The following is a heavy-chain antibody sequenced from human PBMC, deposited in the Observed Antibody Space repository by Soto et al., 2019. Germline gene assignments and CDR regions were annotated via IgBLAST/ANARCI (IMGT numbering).Heavy chain of an antibody. CDR1: GFDFRIYA. V-gene: IGHV3-23*01. CDR2: MIGDGTSW. Sequence: PGGSLRLSCAASGFDFRIYAMNWVRQAPGKGLEWVAVMIGDGTSWDYADSVRGRFTISRDNSKNTLCLQMNSLRAEDTAVYYCAKDLRPDGRYDFDYWGQGTLVTVSS. CDR3: AKDLRPDGRYDFDY. D-gene: IGHD1-26*01. J-gene: IGHJ4*02.